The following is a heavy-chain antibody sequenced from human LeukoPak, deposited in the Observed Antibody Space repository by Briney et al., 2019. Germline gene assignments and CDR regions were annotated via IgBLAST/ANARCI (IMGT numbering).Heavy chain of an antibody. D-gene: IGHD6-13*01. J-gene: IGHJ5*02. Sequence: SVKVSCKASGGTFSSYAIIWVRQAPGQGLEWMGRIIPIFGTANYAQKFQGRVTITTDESTSTAYMELSSLRSEDTAVYYCARSSSWYENWFDPWGQGTLVTVSS. CDR3: ARSSSWYENWFDP. CDR1: GGTFSSYA. V-gene: IGHV1-69*05. CDR2: IIPIFGTA.